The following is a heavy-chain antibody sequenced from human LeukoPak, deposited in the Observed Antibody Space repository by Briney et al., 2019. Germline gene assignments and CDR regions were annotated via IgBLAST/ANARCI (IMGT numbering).Heavy chain of an antibody. Sequence: GGSLRLSCAASGFTFSSYWMTWVRQAPGKGLEWVANIKRDGSEKHYVDSVKGRFTISRDNAKNSMFLQMNSLRAEDTAVYYCARDCGGDCHGGFDYWGQGTLVTVSS. J-gene: IGHJ4*02. V-gene: IGHV3-7*03. CDR3: ARDCGGDCHGGFDY. D-gene: IGHD2-21*02. CDR1: GFTFSSYW. CDR2: IKRDGSEK.